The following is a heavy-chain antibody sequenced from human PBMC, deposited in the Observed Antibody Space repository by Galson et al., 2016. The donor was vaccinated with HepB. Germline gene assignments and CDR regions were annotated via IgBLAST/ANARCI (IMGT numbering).Heavy chain of an antibody. CDR1: W. J-gene: IGHJ4*02. V-gene: IGHV5-10-1*01. Sequence: WISWVRHMPGKGLEWVGRIDPSPSYTSYSPSFQGHVAISVDRSISTAYLQSTSLKATETAIYYGAFTGDERSLDYWGQGTLVTVSS. CDR3: AFTGDERSLDY. CDR2: IDPSPSYT. D-gene: IGHD3-16*01.